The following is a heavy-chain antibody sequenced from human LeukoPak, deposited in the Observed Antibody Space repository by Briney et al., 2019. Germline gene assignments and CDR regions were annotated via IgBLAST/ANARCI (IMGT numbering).Heavy chain of an antibody. D-gene: IGHD5-24*01. CDR3: ARGQMATINAFDI. Sequence: SVKVSCKASGDTLSSYAISWVRQAPGEGLEWMGGIIPIFATANYAQKFQGRVTITADESTSTAYMELSSLRSEDTAVYCCARGQMATINAFDIWGQGTMVTVSS. V-gene: IGHV1-69*13. CDR1: GDTLSSYA. J-gene: IGHJ3*02. CDR2: IIPIFATA.